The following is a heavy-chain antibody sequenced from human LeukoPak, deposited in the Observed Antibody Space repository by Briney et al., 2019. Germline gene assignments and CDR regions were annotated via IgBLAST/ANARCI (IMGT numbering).Heavy chain of an antibody. V-gene: IGHV4-4*07. J-gene: IGHJ6*02. CDR2: IYTSGTT. CDR1: GGSMSSYY. D-gene: IGHD3-10*01. CDR3: ARGRLTGMGMDI. Sequence: SGTLSLTCTVSGGSMSSYYWSWIRQPAGKGLEWIGRIYTSGTTNYNPSLKSRVTMSVDTSKNQFSLNLNSVTAADTAVYFCARGRLTGMGMDIWGQGATVTVSS.